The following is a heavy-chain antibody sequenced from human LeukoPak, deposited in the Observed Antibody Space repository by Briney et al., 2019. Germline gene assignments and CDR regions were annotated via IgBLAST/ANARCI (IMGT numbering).Heavy chain of an antibody. CDR3: ARDVSSGYYSRRKYFDY. CDR2: ISSSSSYI. CDR1: GFTFSSYS. V-gene: IGHV3-21*01. D-gene: IGHD3-22*01. Sequence: GGSLRLSCAASGFTFSSYSMNWVRQAPGKGLEWVSSISSSSSYIYYADSVKGRFTISRDNAKNSLYLQMNSLRAEDTAVYHCARDVSSGYYSRRKYFDYWGQGTLVTVSS. J-gene: IGHJ4*02.